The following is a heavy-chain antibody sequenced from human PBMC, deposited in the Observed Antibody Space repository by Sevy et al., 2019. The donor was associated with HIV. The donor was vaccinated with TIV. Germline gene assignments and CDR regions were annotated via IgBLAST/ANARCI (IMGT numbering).Heavy chain of an antibody. CDR1: GFTFSSYG. V-gene: IGHV3-33*06. CDR2: IWYDGSNK. D-gene: IGHD3-10*01. J-gene: IGHJ6*03. CDR3: PKADYGSGKRRDYYYYMDV. Sequence: GGSLRLSCAASGFTFSSYGMHWVRQAPGKGLEWVAVIWYDGSNKYYADSVKGRFTISRDNSKNTLYLQMNSLRAEDTAVYYCPKADYGSGKRRDYYYYMDVWGKGTTVTVSS.